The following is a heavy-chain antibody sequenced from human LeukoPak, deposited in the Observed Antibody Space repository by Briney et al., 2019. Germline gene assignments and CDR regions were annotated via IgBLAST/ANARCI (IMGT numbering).Heavy chain of an antibody. Sequence: PSETLSLTCTVSGGSISTSSYYWGWIRQPPGKGLEWIGSIYYGGTTYHNPSLKSRVSISVDTSESQFSLKLSSVTAADTALYYCTRGLPRANDAFDIWGRGTMVTASS. V-gene: IGHV4-39*01. CDR1: GGSISTSSYY. CDR2: IYYGGTT. J-gene: IGHJ3*02. CDR3: TRGLPRANDAFDI.